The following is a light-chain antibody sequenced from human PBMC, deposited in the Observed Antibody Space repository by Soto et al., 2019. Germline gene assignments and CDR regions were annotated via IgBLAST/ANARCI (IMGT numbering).Light chain of an antibody. CDR3: MQGTHWPPYT. CDR2: KVS. J-gene: IGKJ2*01. V-gene: IGKV2-30*02. CDR1: QSLVHSDGKTY. Sequence: DVVMTQSPLSLPVTLGQPASISCRSSQSLVHSDGKTYLNWFQQRPGQSPRRLIYKVSNRDSGVPDRFSGSGSGTDFTLKISRVEAEAVGFYYCMQGTHWPPYTCGQGTKLEIK.